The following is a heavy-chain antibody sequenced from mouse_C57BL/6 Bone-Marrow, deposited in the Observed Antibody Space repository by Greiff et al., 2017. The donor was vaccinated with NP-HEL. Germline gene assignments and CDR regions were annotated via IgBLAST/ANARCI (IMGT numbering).Heavy chain of an antibody. V-gene: IGHV2-2*01. Sequence: VQLQQSGPGLVQPSQSLSITCTVSGFSLTSYGVHWVRQSPGKGLEWLGVIWSGGSTDYNAAFISRLSISKDNPKSQVFFKMNSLQADDTAIYYCASPYGNYLHYYAMDYWGQGTSVTVSS. CDR3: ASPYGNYLHYYAMDY. CDR1: GFSLTSYG. CDR2: IWSGGST. D-gene: IGHD2-1*01. J-gene: IGHJ4*01.